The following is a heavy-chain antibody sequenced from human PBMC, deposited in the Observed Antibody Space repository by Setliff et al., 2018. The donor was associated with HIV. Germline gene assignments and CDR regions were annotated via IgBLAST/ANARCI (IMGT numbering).Heavy chain of an antibody. V-gene: IGHV3-23*01. CDR1: GFTFSGYV. CDR3: AKNYFHDSDYRGNVFDI. D-gene: IGHD3-22*01. Sequence: SLRLSCAASGFTFSGYVMSWVRQAPGKGLEWVSSISGPGSTTYYADSVKGRFTISRDNSKNTLYLQMNSLRVEETAVYYCAKNYFHDSDYRGNVFDIWGQGTMVTVSS. CDR2: ISGPGSTT. J-gene: IGHJ3*02.